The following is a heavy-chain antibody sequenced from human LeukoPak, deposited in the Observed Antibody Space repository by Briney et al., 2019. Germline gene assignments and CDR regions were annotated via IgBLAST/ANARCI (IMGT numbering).Heavy chain of an antibody. J-gene: IGHJ4*02. CDR2: INPNSGGT. D-gene: IGHD6-19*01. CDR1: GYTFTGYY. CDR3: ARGRSMSSGWYVDY. Sequence: GASVKVSCKASGYTFTGYYMHWVRQAPGQGLEWMGWINPNSGGTNYAQKFQGRVTMTRDTSIGTAYMELSRLRSDDTAVYYCARGRSMSSGWYVDYWGQGTLVTVSS. V-gene: IGHV1-2*02.